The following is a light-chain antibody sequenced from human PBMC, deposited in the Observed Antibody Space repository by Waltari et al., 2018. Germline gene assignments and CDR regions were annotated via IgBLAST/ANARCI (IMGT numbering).Light chain of an antibody. CDR1: QSVNKY. Sequence: EVVLTQSPGTLSLSPGERATLSCRASQSVNKYLAWYQQRPRQAPRLLIYAASTRATGVPDRFSGSGFGPDFSLTISRLEPEDFAVYFCQNHERLPATFGQGTKVEIK. J-gene: IGKJ1*01. CDR2: AAS. V-gene: IGKV3-20*01. CDR3: QNHERLPAT.